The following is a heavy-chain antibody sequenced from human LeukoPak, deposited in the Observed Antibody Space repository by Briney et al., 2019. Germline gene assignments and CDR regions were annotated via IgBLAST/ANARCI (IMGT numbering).Heavy chain of an antibody. CDR2: IIPIFGTA. CDR3: ARRESTRGYSYGLGNYYYYGMDV. D-gene: IGHD5-18*01. CDR1: GYTFTDYY. Sequence: SVKVSCKASGYTFTDYYMHWVRQAPGQGLEWMGGIIPIFGTANYAQKFQGRVTITADESTSTAYMELSSLRSEDTAVYYCARRESTRGYSYGLGNYYYYGMDVWGQGTTVTVSS. J-gene: IGHJ6*02. V-gene: IGHV1-69*13.